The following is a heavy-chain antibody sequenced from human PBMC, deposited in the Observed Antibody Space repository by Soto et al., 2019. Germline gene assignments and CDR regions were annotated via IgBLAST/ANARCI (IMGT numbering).Heavy chain of an antibody. CDR1: GFTFSSYA. J-gene: IGHJ4*02. CDR3: AKDPSPGIAVAGKRPYCFDY. CDR2: ISGSGGST. V-gene: IGHV3-23*01. D-gene: IGHD6-19*01. Sequence: GGSLRLSCAASGFTFSSYAMSWVRQAPGKGLEWVSAISGSGGSTYYADSVKGRFTISRDNSKNTLYLQMNSLRAEDTAVYYCAKDPSPGIAVAGKRPYCFDYWGQGTLVTVSS.